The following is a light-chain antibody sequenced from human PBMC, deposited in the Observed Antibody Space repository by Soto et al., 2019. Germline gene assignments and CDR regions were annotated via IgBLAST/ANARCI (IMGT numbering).Light chain of an antibody. CDR1: QSVSTN. V-gene: IGKV3-11*01. Sequence: ETVMTQSPATLSVSPGERATLSCRASQSVSTNLAWYQQRPGQAPRLLIYGASNRATGIPDRFSGSGSGTDFTLTISSLEPEDFAVYYCQQRSNWPLTFGGGTKVDI. J-gene: IGKJ4*01. CDR3: QQRSNWPLT. CDR2: GAS.